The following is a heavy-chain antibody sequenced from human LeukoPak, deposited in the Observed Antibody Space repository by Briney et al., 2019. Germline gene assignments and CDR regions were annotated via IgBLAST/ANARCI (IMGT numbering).Heavy chain of an antibody. V-gene: IGHV5-10-1*01. CDR1: GYSFTSYW. CDR2: IDPSDSYT. CDR3: ARPNEQWLEFDP. J-gene: IGHJ5*02. D-gene: IGHD6-19*01. Sequence: HGESLQISCKGSGYSFTSYWISWVRQMPGKGLEWMGRIDPSDSYTNYSPSFQGHVTISADKSISTAYLQWSSLKASDTAMYYCARPNEQWLEFDPWGQGTPVTVSS.